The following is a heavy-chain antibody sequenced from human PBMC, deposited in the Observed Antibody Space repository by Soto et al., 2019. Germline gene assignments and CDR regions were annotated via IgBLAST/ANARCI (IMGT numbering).Heavy chain of an antibody. CDR3: APSLRSGSYSFDY. Sequence: GRSLKLSCAASGFTFSSYGMHWVRQAPGKGLEWVAVIWYDGSNKYYADSVKGRFTISRDNSKNTLYLQMNSLRAEDTAVYYCAPSLRSGSYSFDYWGQGTLVTVSS. CDR2: IWYDGSNK. CDR1: GFTFSSYG. D-gene: IGHD3-10*02. J-gene: IGHJ4*02. V-gene: IGHV3-33*01.